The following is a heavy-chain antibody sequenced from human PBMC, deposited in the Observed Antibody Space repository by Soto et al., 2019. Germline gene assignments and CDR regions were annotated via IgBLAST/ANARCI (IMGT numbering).Heavy chain of an antibody. CDR1: GGTFSSYA. CDR2: IIPIFGTA. J-gene: IGHJ5*02. Sequence: GASVKVSCKASGGTFSSYAISWVRQAPGQGLEWMGGIIPIFGTANYAQKFQGRVTITADESTSTAYMEMSSLRSEDTAVYYCARDYPRGSSSWYGFQNWFDPWGQGTLVTVSS. D-gene: IGHD6-13*01. CDR3: ARDYPRGSSSWYGFQNWFDP. V-gene: IGHV1-69*13.